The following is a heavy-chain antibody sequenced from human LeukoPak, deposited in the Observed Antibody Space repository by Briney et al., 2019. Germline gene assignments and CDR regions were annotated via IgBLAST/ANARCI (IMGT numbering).Heavy chain of an antibody. CDR2: IRRSDVLA. V-gene: IGHV3-23*01. CDR3: AKNQRPNNDIFFDV. CDR1: GFKFGDYA. Sequence: GGSLRLSGAASGFKFGDYAMNWVRQAPGKGLKWVSTIRRSDVLAAYAVSIRGRFTTTRDNSRNTMYLHMNGLRDEDTAVYFCAKNQRPNNDIFFDVWGQGALVIASS. J-gene: IGHJ4*02. D-gene: IGHD3-9*01.